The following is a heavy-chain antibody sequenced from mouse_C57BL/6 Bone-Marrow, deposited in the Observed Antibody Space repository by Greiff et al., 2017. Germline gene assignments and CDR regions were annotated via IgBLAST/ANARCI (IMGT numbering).Heavy chain of an antibody. V-gene: IGHV1-80*01. CDR2: IYPGDGDT. J-gene: IGHJ3*01. D-gene: IGHD3-2*02. CDR3: AREGDSSGVAWFAY. CDR1: GYAFSSYW. Sequence: VQLQESGAELVKPGASVKISCKASGYAFSSYWMNWVKQRPGKGLEWIGQIYPGDGDTNYNGKFKGKATLTADKSSSTAYMQLSSLTSEDSAVYFCAREGDSSGVAWFAYWGQGTPVTVSA.